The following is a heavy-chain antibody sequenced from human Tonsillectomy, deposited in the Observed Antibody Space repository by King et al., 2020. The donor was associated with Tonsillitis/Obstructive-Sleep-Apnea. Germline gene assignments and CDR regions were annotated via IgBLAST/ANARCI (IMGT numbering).Heavy chain of an antibody. J-gene: IGHJ6*03. V-gene: IGHV4-39*01. Sequence: QLQESGPGLVKPSETLSLTCSVSGDSISSRSYYWGWIRQPPGKGPEWIGTIYYSGSTYYNPSLKSRVTISVDTSKNQFSLKLSSVTATDTAIYYCARHTYSTSWSYYYYMDVWGKGTTVTVSS. CDR2: IYYSGST. D-gene: IGHD6-13*01. CDR3: ARHTYSTSWSYYYYMDV. CDR1: GDSISSRSYY.